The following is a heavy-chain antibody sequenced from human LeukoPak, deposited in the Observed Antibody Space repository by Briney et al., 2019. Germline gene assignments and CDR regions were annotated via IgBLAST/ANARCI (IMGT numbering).Heavy chain of an antibody. D-gene: IGHD6-19*01. J-gene: IGHJ4*02. V-gene: IGHV4-59*01. CDR1: GGSISSYY. Sequence: SETLSLTCTVSGGSISSYYWSWIRQPPGKGLEWIGYIYYSGSTNYNPSLKSRVTISVDTSKNQFSLKLSSVTAADTAVYYCARGYSSGWYDYWGQGTLVTVSS. CDR2: IYYSGST. CDR3: ARGYSSGWYDY.